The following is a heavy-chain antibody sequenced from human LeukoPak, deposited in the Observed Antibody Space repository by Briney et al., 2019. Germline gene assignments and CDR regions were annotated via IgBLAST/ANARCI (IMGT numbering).Heavy chain of an antibody. V-gene: IGHV3-23*01. J-gene: IGHJ3*02. CDR3: AKTGSVDI. CDR2: ISGSGGST. D-gene: IGHD6-19*01. CDR1: GVTLSRVT. Sequence: PGGSLRLSCPDSGVTLSRVTMIEGRESPGKGLEWVSAISGSGGSTYYADSVKGRFTISRDISKNTLYLQMNSLRAEDTAVYYCAKTGSVDIWGQGTMVTVSS.